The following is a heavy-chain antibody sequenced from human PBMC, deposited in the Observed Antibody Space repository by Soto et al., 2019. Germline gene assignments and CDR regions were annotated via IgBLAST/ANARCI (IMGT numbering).Heavy chain of an antibody. CDR1: GGSISSYY. J-gene: IGHJ5*02. Sequence: SETPSLTCTVSGGSISSYYWSWIRQPPGKGLEWIGYIYYSGSTNYNPSLKSRVTISVDTSKNQFSLKLSSVTAADTAVYYCARDTGYCSGGSCYGFIDWFDPWGQGTLVTGSS. D-gene: IGHD2-15*01. CDR3: ARDTGYCSGGSCYGFIDWFDP. V-gene: IGHV4-59*01. CDR2: IYYSGST.